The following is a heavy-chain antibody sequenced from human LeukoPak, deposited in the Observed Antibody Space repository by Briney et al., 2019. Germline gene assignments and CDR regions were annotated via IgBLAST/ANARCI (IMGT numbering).Heavy chain of an antibody. D-gene: IGHD3-3*01. Sequence: GGSLRLSCAASGFTFSSYNMHWVRQAPGKGLEWVALIRNDESNKYYADSVKGRFTISRDNSKDTLYLQMNSLRAEDTAVYYCAKDGRFYDFWSGTREVYYMDVWGKGTTVTVSS. CDR2: IRNDESNK. V-gene: IGHV3-30*02. CDR3: AKDGRFYDFWSGTREVYYMDV. J-gene: IGHJ6*03. CDR1: GFTFSSYN.